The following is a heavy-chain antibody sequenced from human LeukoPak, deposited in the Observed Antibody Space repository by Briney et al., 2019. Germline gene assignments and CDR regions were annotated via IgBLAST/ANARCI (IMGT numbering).Heavy chain of an antibody. CDR3: AKRLSYGDYLD. CDR1: GFTFSSYW. CDR2: IKQDGSEK. Sequence: GGSLRLSCAASGFTFSSYWMSWVRQAPGKGLEWVANIKQDGSEKQYVDSVKGRFTISRDNSKNTLYLQMNSLRPEDTAVYYCAKRLSYGDYLDWGQGTLVTVSS. D-gene: IGHD4-17*01. J-gene: IGHJ4*02. V-gene: IGHV3-7*01.